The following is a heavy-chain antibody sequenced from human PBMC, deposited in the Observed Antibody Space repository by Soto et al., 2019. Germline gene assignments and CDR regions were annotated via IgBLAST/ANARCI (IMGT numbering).Heavy chain of an antibody. D-gene: IGHD6-19*01. CDR1: GYSFTSYW. J-gene: IGHJ5*02. CDR2: IYPGDSDT. CDR3: ARQLTVYGGVAGNNWFDP. V-gene: IGHV5-51*01. Sequence: PVESLKISCKGSGYSFTSYWIGWVRQMPGKGLEWMGIIYPGDSDTRYSPSFQGQVTISADKSISTAYLQWSSLKASDTAMYYCARQLTVYGGVAGNNWFDPWGQGTLVTVSP.